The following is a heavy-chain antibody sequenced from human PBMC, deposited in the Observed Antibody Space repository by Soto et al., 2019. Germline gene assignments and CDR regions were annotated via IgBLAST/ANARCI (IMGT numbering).Heavy chain of an antibody. V-gene: IGHV3-30*18. CDR3: AKDGGWQAAFYYYGMAV. CDR1: GFTFSHYA. D-gene: IGHD3-10*01. J-gene: IGHJ6*02. Sequence: QVQLVESGGGVVQPGKSLRLSCAASGFTFSHYAMHWVRQAPGKGLEWVAVISYDESEKYYADSVKGRCTISIDNAKNTLYLQMNSLRAEDTAVYYYAKDGGWQAAFYYYGMAVWGQGTTVTVSS. CDR2: ISYDESEK.